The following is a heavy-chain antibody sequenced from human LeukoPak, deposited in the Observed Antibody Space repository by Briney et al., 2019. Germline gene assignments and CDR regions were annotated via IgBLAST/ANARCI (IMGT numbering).Heavy chain of an antibody. CDR3: ASPATATVTPPHY. D-gene: IGHD4-17*01. CDR1: GFTFSSYE. CDR2: ISSSGSTI. Sequence: PGGSLRLSCAASGFTFSSYEMNWVRQAPGKGLEWVSYISSSGSTIYYADSVKGRFTISRDNAKNSLYLQMNSLRAEDTALYYCASPATATVTPPHYWGQGTLVTVSS. J-gene: IGHJ4*02. V-gene: IGHV3-48*03.